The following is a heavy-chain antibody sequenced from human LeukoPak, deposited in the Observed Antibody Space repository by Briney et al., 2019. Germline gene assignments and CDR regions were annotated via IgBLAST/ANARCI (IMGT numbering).Heavy chain of an antibody. CDR3: ARHETYDFWSGYYGDYFDY. CDR2: IYYSGST. V-gene: IGHV4-59*08. CDR1: GGSFSGYY. D-gene: IGHD3-3*01. Sequence: SETLSLTCAVYGGSFSGYYWSWIRQPPGKGLEWIGHIYYSGSTNYNPSLKSRVTISVDTSKNQFSLKLSSVTAADTAVYYCARHETYDFWSGYYGDYFDYWGQGTLVTVSS. J-gene: IGHJ4*02.